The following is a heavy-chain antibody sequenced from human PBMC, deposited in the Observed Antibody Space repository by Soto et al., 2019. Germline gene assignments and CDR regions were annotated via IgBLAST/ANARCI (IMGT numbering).Heavy chain of an antibody. J-gene: IGHJ6*03. CDR1: GGSISTRSSY. Sequence: PSETLSLTCTVSGGSISTRSSYWGWIRQHPGKGLEWIGHISHSGSTNYNPSLKSRVTISVDTSKNHFSLKLSSVTAADTAVYYCGRSYYDFWSGSLYYYMDVWGKGTTVTVSS. CDR2: ISHSGST. D-gene: IGHD3-3*01. CDR3: GRSYYDFWSGSLYYYMDV. V-gene: IGHV4-61*03.